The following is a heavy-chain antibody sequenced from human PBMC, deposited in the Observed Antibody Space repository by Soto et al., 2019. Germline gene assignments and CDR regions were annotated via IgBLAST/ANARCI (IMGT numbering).Heavy chain of an antibody. CDR1: GFTFSNYA. CDR3: ARLGAGSYPYVGMDV. J-gene: IGHJ6*02. CDR2: ITYSGSNT. V-gene: IGHV3-23*01. D-gene: IGHD1-26*01. Sequence: EEQLLESGGGLVQPGGSLRLSFAASGFTFSNYAMNWVRQAPGTGLEWVSAITYSGSNTYYADSVKGRFTISRDNSKNTLYLQMNSLRVEDTGVYYCARLGAGSYPYVGMDVWGQGTTVTVSS.